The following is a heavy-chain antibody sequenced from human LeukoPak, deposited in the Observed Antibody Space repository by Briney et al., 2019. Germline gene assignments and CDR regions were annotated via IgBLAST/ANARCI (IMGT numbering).Heavy chain of an antibody. D-gene: IGHD2-21*01. Sequence: GGSLRLSCAASGFTFSSYAMSWVRQAPEKGLEWVSAISGSGGSTYYADSVKGRFTISRDNSKNTLYLQMNSLRAEDTAVYYCARIAQFAGAFDIWGQGTMVTVSS. CDR2: ISGSGGST. J-gene: IGHJ3*02. CDR3: ARIAQFAGAFDI. V-gene: IGHV3-23*01. CDR1: GFTFSSYA.